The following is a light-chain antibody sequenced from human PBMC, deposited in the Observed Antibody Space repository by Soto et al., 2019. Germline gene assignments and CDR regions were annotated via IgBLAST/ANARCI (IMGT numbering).Light chain of an antibody. CDR3: QQYGSSPPIT. CDR1: QSVSSSY. J-gene: IGKJ3*01. Sequence: EIVLTPSPGTLSLSPVERATLSCRASQSVSSSYLAWYQQKPGQAPRLLIYGASSRATGIPDRFSGSGSGTDFTLTISRLEPEDFAVYYCQQYGSSPPITFGPGTKVDIK. V-gene: IGKV3-20*01. CDR2: GAS.